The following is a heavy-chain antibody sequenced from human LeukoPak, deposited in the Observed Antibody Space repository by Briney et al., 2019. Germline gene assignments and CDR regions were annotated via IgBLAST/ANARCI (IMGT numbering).Heavy chain of an antibody. D-gene: IGHD1-7*01. Sequence: GGSLRLSCAASGFTFSNYWMSWVRQAPGKGLEWVANIKEDGSDKDYVDSVRGRFTISRDNAKNALYLQMNSLRAEDTAVYYCGREIPGGTTSLDCWGQGTVVTVSS. V-gene: IGHV3-7*04. CDR2: IKEDGSDK. CDR3: GREIPGGTTSLDC. CDR1: GFTFSNYW. J-gene: IGHJ4*02.